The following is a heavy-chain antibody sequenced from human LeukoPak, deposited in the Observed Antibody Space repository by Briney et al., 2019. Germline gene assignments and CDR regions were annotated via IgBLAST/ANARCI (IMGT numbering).Heavy chain of an antibody. V-gene: IGHV4-34*01. Sequence: SETLSLTCVVYGGSFSGYYWSWIRQSPGKGLEWIGEINHTGSTNYNPSLKSRVTISVDTSKNQFSLKLSSVTAADTAVYYCARVGRYYDILTGRWNWFDPWGQGTLVIVSS. CDR3: ARVGRYYDILTGRWNWFDP. J-gene: IGHJ5*02. D-gene: IGHD3-9*01. CDR2: INHTGST. CDR1: GGSFSGYY.